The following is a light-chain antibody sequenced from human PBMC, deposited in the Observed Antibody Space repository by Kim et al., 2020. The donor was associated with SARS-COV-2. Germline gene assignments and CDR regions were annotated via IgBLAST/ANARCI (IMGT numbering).Light chain of an antibody. CDR3: QKYDNAPWT. CDR2: AAS. V-gene: IGKV1-27*01. Sequence: ASVGDGVTISCRAGHDISNHLAWYQQKPGKVPKVLLSAASALQSGVPSRFSGSRSGTDFTLTISSLQPEDVATYYCQKYDNAPWTFGQGTKVDIK. CDR1: HDISNH. J-gene: IGKJ1*01.